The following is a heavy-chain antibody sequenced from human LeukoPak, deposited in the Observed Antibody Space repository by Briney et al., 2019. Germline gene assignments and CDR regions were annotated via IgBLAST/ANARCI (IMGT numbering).Heavy chain of an antibody. CDR3: AADLGYYYDSSGYVFDC. D-gene: IGHD3-22*01. CDR1: GFTFTSSA. J-gene: IGHJ4*02. CDR2: IVVGSGNT. V-gene: IGHV1-58*01. Sequence: SVKVSCKASGFTFTSSAVQWVRQARGQRLEWIGWIVVGSGNTNYAQKFQERVTITRDMSTSTAYMELSSLRSEDTAVYYCAADLGYYYDSSGYVFDCWGQGTLVTVSS.